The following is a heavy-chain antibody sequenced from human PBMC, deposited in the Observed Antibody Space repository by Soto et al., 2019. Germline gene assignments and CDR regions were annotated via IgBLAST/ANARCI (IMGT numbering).Heavy chain of an antibody. Sequence: GAAVKVSCKASGYTFTSYAMHWVLEAPGQRLEWMGMNNAGNANNKHSLKFQGRVTITRDTSASTAYMELSTLRSKDTAVYSCARDISIRYFDYWGQGTLVTVSS. CDR1: GYTFTSYA. CDR2: NNAGNANN. J-gene: IGHJ4*02. V-gene: IGHV1-3*01. CDR3: ARDISIRYFDY. D-gene: IGHD3-3*02.